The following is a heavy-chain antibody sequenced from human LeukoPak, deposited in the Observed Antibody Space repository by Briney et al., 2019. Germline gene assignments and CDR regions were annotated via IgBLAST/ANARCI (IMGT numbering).Heavy chain of an antibody. V-gene: IGHV4-34*01. D-gene: IGHD3-22*01. CDR3: ARGGVSSASGDWFDP. CDR1: GGSFRGYY. Sequence: SETLSLTCAVHGGSFRGYYWSWIRQPPGKGLQWIGQINHSGSTNYNPSLKSRVTISVDTSKNQFSLKLSSVTAADTAVYYCARGGVSSASGDWFDPWGQGTLVTVSS. CDR2: INHSGST. J-gene: IGHJ5*02.